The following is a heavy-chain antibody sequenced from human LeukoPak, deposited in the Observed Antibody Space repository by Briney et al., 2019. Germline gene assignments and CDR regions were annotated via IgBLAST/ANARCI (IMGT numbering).Heavy chain of an antibody. CDR1: GFTVDDYG. D-gene: IGHD2-8*02. V-gene: IGHV3-20*04. J-gene: IGHJ4*02. CDR2: IYWNGGRT. Sequence: GSLRLSCAASGFTVDDYGMSWVRQAPGKGVELGSGIYWNGGRTGYAGSVKGRFTLFRGNAKNLLDLQINSPKVEDTALYYWARPRPGYCIDYWGQGTLVTVSS. CDR3: ARPRPGYCIDY.